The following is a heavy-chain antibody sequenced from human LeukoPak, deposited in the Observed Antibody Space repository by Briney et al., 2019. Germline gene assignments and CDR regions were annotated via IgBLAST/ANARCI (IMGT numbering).Heavy chain of an antibody. CDR1: GFTFSTYW. CDR3: ARVGGRGSIGGDC. CDR2: IKSDGSAT. J-gene: IGHJ4*02. D-gene: IGHD3-10*01. Sequence: PGGSLRLSCAASGFTFSTYWMHWVRQAPGKGLVWVPRIKSDGSATTYADFVKGRFTVSRDNAKNTLYLQMSSLRAEDTAMYFCARVGGRGSIGGDCWGQGTLVTVSS. V-gene: IGHV3-74*03.